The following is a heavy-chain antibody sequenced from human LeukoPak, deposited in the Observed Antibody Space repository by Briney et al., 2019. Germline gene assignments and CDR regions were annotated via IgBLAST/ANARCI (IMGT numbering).Heavy chain of an antibody. CDR3: ARVGDIDAFDI. CDR2: ISRSGGTT. Sequence: PGGSLRLSCAASGFTFSNHAIHWVRQAPGKGLEYVSAISRSGGTTYYANSVKGRFTISRDNSKNTLFLQMGSLRAEDMAVYYCARVGDIDAFDIWGQGTMVTVSS. D-gene: IGHD4-17*01. J-gene: IGHJ3*02. CDR1: GFTFSNHA. V-gene: IGHV3-64*01.